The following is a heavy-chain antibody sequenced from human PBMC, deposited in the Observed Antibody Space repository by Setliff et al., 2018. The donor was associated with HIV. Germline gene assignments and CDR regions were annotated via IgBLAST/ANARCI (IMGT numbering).Heavy chain of an antibody. J-gene: IGHJ4*02. CDR3: TKDHLSGWASAC. Sequence: GGSLRLSCAASGFTFSTYWMIWVRQAPGKGLEWVAKIKQDGSEEYYVDSVKGRFTISRDNAKNSVYLQMNSLRVEDTAMYYCTKDHLSGWASACWGQGTLVTVSS. CDR1: GFTFSTYW. D-gene: IGHD6-19*01. V-gene: IGHV3-7*01. CDR2: IKQDGSEE.